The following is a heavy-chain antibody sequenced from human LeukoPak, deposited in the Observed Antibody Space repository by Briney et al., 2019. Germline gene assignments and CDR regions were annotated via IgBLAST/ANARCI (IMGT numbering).Heavy chain of an antibody. Sequence: KTSETLSLTCTVSGGSISSSSYYWGWIRQPPGKGLEWIGSIYYSGSTYYNPSLKSRVTISVDTSTNQFSLQLSSVTAADTAVYYCARVDWLRDYYYYMDVWGSGTTVTVSS. J-gene: IGHJ6*03. CDR1: GGSISSSSYY. CDR3: ARVDWLRDYYYYMDV. D-gene: IGHD5-12*01. CDR2: IYYSGST. V-gene: IGHV4-39*07.